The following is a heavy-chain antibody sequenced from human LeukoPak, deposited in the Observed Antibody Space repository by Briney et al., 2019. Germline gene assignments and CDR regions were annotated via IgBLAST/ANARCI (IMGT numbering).Heavy chain of an antibody. V-gene: IGHV4-34*01. J-gene: IGHJ4*02. Sequence: SETLSLTCAVYGGSFSGYYWSWIRQPPGKGLEWIGEINHSGSTNYNPSLKSRVTISVDTSKNQFSLKLSSVTAADTAVYYCARVFQERLRYFDWLSGALDYWGQGTLVTVSS. CDR1: GGSFSGYY. D-gene: IGHD3-9*01. CDR2: INHSGST. CDR3: ARVFQERLRYFDWLSGALDY.